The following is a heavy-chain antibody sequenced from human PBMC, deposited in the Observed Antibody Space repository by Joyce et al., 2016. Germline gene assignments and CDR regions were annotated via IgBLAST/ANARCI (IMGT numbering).Heavy chain of an antibody. CDR3: ARCEVAAPSGWFDP. V-gene: IGHV4-31*03. CDR1: GGSVNSGDYY. Sequence: QVQLQESGPGPVKPSQTLSLTCIVSGGSVNSGDYYWSWIRQNPEKGLEWLGYIYSSGSAYYNPTLKGRVTMSLDSSKNHLSLKLISVTTADSAIYYCARCEVAAPSGWFDPWGQGTLVTVSS. CDR2: IYSSGSA. D-gene: IGHD6-25*01. J-gene: IGHJ5*02.